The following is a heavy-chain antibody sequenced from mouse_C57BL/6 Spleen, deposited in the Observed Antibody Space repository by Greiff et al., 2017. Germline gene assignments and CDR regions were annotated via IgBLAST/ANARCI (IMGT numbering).Heavy chain of an antibody. CDR3: TRSPLYDGYSWYFDV. D-gene: IGHD2-3*01. Sequence: VQLQQSGAELVRPGASVTLSCKASGYTFTDYEMHWVKQTPVHGLEWIGAIDPETGGTAYNQKFKGKAILTADKSSSTAYMELRSLTSEDSAVYYCTRSPLYDGYSWYFDVWGTGTTVTVSS. CDR2: IDPETGGT. J-gene: IGHJ1*03. V-gene: IGHV1-15*01. CDR1: GYTFTDYE.